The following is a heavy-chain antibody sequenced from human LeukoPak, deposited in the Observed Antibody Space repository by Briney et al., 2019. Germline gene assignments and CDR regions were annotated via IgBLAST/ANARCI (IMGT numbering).Heavy chain of an antibody. V-gene: IGHV1-2*02. Sequence: GASVKVSCKASGYTFTGYYMHWVRQAPGQGLEWMGWINPNSGGTNYAQKFQGRVTMTRDTSINTAYMDLTRLRSGDTAVYFCAIAFVSPDAFDIWGQGTMVTVSS. D-gene: IGHD5/OR15-5a*01. CDR2: INPNSGGT. J-gene: IGHJ3*02. CDR1: GYTFTGYY. CDR3: AIAFVSPDAFDI.